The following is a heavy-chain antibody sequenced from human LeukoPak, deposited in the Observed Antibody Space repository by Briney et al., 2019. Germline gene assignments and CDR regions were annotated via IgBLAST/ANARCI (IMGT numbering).Heavy chain of an antibody. CDR1: GFTFTNYN. CDR2: ISSSRGAT. J-gene: IGHJ4*02. CDR3: ARDGYSSGWYDY. V-gene: IGHV3-48*02. Sequence: PGGSLRLSCAASGFTFTNYNMNWVRQAPGKGLEWVSSISSSRGATYYADSMKGRFTISRDNAKNPLFLQMNSLRDEDTAVYYCARDGYSSGWYDYRGQGTLVTVSS. D-gene: IGHD6-19*01.